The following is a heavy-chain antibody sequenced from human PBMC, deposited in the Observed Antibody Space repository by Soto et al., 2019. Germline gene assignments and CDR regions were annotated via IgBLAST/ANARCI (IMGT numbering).Heavy chain of an antibody. CDR3: ARMARQQLVYYGMDV. J-gene: IGHJ6*02. CDR2: INHSGST. CDR1: GGSFSGYY. V-gene: IGHV4-34*01. Sequence: PSETLSLTCAVYGGSFSGYYWSWIRQPPGKGLEWIGEINHSGSTNYNPSLKSRVTISVDTSKNQFSLKLSSVTAADTAVYYCARMARQQLVYYGMDVWGQGTTVTV. D-gene: IGHD6-13*01.